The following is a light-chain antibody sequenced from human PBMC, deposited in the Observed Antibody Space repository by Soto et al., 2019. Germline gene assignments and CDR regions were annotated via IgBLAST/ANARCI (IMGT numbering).Light chain of an antibody. CDR2: DAS. CDR3: QQRGA. V-gene: IGKV3-11*01. J-gene: IGKJ2*01. CDR1: QSVDSS. Sequence: EVVLTQSPATLSLSPGERATLSCRASQSVDSSLAWYQQKLGQAPRLLIYDASNRATGIPGRFSGSGSGTDFTRTISGLGPEDFAVYSCQQRGAFGQGTKVEIK.